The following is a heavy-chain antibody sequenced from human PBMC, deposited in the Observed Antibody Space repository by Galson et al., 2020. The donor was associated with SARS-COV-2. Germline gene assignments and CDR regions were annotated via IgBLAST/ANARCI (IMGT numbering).Heavy chain of an antibody. Sequence: GESLKISCAASGFTFSNYAMSWVRQAPGKGLEWVSTISGSGDNTYYAESLKGRFTISRDNSKNTLYLQMNSLRVEDTALYYCAKDYLGQPAGWGDWFDHWGQGTLVTVSS. CDR3: AKDYLGQPAGWGDWFDH. CDR1: GFTFSNYA. V-gene: IGHV3-23*01. D-gene: IGHD2-2*01. J-gene: IGHJ5*02. CDR2: ISGSGDNT.